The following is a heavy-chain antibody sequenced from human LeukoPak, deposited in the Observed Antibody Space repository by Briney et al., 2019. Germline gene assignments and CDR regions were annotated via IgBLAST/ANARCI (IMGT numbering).Heavy chain of an antibody. CDR1: GFTVSSNY. V-gene: IGHV3-66*01. CDR2: IYSAGVT. J-gene: IGHJ4*02. D-gene: IGHD5-18*01. Sequence: GGSLRLSCAASGFTVSSNYMSWVRQAPGKGLEWVSVIYSAGVTFYADSVKGRFTISRDNSKNTLYLQMNSLRAEDTAVYYCARDRAYTYGYSYYFDDWGQGTLVTVSS. CDR3: ARDRAYTYGYSYYFDD.